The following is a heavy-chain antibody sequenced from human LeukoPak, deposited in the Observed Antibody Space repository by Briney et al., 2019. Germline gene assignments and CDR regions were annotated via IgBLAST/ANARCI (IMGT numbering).Heavy chain of an antibody. CDR1: GYTFTSYD. CDR2: MNPNSGNT. V-gene: IGHV1-8*03. J-gene: IGHJ4*02. CDR3: ARALGGYYYDSSGYCPDY. D-gene: IGHD3-22*01. Sequence: ASVKVSCKASGYTFTSYDINWVRQATGQGLEWMGWMNPNSGNTGYAQKFQGRVTITRNTSISTAYMELSSLRSEDTAVYYCARALGGYYYDSSGYCPDYWGQGTLVTVSS.